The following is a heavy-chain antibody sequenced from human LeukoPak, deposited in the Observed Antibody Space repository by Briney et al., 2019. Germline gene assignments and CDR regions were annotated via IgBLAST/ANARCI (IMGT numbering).Heavy chain of an antibody. Sequence: KPGGSLRLSCAASGFTFSSYSMNWVRQAPGKGLEWVSSISSSSSYIYYADSVKGRFTISRDNAKNSLYLQMNSLRAEDTAVYYCAKFPREAPTGYSSGWYFDYWGQGTLVTVSS. CDR2: ISSSSSYI. D-gene: IGHD6-19*01. CDR1: GFTFSSYS. CDR3: AKFPREAPTGYSSGWYFDY. J-gene: IGHJ4*02. V-gene: IGHV3-21*01.